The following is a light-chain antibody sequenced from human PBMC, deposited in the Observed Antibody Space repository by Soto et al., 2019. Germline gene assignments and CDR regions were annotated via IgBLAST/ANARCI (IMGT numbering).Light chain of an antibody. J-gene: IGLJ3*02. V-gene: IGLV2-14*01. Sequence: QSVLTQPASVSGSPGQSITISCTGTSSDVGGYNYVSWYQLHPGKAPKLMIYEVSNRPSGVSNRFSGSKSGNTASLTISGLQAEDEADYYCSSYTRSSTRVFGGGTKLTVL. CDR2: EVS. CDR3: SSYTRSSTRV. CDR1: SSDVGGYNY.